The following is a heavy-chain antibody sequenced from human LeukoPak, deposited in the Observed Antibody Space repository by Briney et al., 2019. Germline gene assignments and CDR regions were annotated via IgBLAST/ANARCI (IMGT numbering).Heavy chain of an antibody. CDR3: ARDGGAGYSSGLEYY. CDR1: GYTFTSYD. V-gene: IGHV1-8*01. D-gene: IGHD6-19*01. Sequence: SVKVSCKASGYTFTSYDINWVRQATGQGLEWMGWMNPNSGNTGYAQKFQGRVTITTDESTSTAYMELSSLRSEDTAVYYCARDGGAGYSSGLEYYWGQGTLVTVSS. J-gene: IGHJ4*02. CDR2: MNPNSGNT.